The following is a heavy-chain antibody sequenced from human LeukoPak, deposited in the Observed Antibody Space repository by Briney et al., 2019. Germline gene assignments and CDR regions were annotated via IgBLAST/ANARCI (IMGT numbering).Heavy chain of an antibody. CDR3: AREVERVGEFQDAFDI. CDR2: TYYRSKWYN. D-gene: IGHD3-10*01. J-gene: IGHJ3*02. CDR1: GDSVSSNSAA. Sequence: SQTLSLTCAISGDSVSSNSAAWNWIRQSPSRGLEWLGRTYYRSKWYNDYAVSVKSRITINPDTSKNQFSLQLNSVTPEDTAVYYCAREVERVGEFQDAFDIWGQGTMVTVSS. V-gene: IGHV6-1*01.